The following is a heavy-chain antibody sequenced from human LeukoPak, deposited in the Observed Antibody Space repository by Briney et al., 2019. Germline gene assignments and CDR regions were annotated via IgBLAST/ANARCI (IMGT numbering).Heavy chain of an antibody. Sequence: SETLSLTCTVSGGSISSYNWSWIRQPPGKGLEWIGYIYTSGSTNYNPSLKSRVTISVDTSKNQSSLKLSSVTAADTAVYYCARHSLGTGYLYYYDSSGSQNAWDWFDPWGQGTLVTVSS. D-gene: IGHD3-22*01. CDR3: ARHSLGTGYLYYYDSSGSQNAWDWFDP. V-gene: IGHV4-4*09. CDR1: GGSISSYN. CDR2: IYTSGST. J-gene: IGHJ5*02.